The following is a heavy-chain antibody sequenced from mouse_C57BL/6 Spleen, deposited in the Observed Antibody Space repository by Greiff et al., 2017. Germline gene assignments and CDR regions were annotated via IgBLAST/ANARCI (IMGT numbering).Heavy chain of an antibody. Sequence: EVQLQQSGPELVKPGASVKISCKASGYTFTDYYMNWVKQSHGKSLEWIGDINPNNGGTSYNQKFKGKATLTVDKSSSTAYMELRSLTSEDSAVYYCARSENFWFAYWGQGTLVTVSA. CDR2: INPNNGGT. V-gene: IGHV1-26*01. CDR3: ARSENFWFAY. J-gene: IGHJ3*01. CDR1: GYTFTDYY.